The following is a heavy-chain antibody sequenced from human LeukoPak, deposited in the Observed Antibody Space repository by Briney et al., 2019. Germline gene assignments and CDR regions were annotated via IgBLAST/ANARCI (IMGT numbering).Heavy chain of an antibody. J-gene: IGHJ4*02. Sequence: PGGSLRLSCAASGFTFSSYAMSWVRQAPGKGLEWVSSISSNGDSVYHADSVKGRFTVSRDNSKNTLNLQMNSLRAEDTAVYYCAKDFLSGRQPAGRTYWGQGTQVTVSS. CDR2: ISSNGDSV. CDR3: AKDFLSGRQPAGRTY. CDR1: GFTFSSYA. V-gene: IGHV3-23*01. D-gene: IGHD2-15*01.